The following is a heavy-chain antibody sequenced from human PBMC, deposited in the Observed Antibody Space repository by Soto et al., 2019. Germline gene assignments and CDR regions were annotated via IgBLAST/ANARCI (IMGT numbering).Heavy chain of an antibody. D-gene: IGHD1-7*01. Sequence: QVQLVESGGGVVQPGRSLRLSCAASGFTFSSYGMHWVRQAPGKGLEWVAVISYDGSNKYYADSVKGRFTISRDNSKNTLYLQMNSLRAEDTAVYYCAKDGSKLELRARHGMDVWGQGTTVTVSS. CDR3: AKDGSKLELRARHGMDV. CDR2: ISYDGSNK. J-gene: IGHJ6*02. V-gene: IGHV3-30*18. CDR1: GFTFSSYG.